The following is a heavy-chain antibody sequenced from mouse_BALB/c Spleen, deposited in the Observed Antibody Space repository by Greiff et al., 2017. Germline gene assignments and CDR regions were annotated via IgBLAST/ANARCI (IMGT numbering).Heavy chain of an antibody. CDR3: ARWTTVDAMDY. V-gene: IGHV1-54*03. J-gene: IGHJ4*01. CDR1: GYAFTNYL. CDR2: INPGSGGT. D-gene: IGHD1-1*01. Sequence: VKLMESGAELVRPGTSVKVSCKASGYAFTNYLIEWVKQRPGQGLEWIGVINPGSGGTNYNEKFKGKATLTADKSSSTAYMQLSSLTSDDSAVYFCARWTTVDAMDYWGQGTSVTVSS.